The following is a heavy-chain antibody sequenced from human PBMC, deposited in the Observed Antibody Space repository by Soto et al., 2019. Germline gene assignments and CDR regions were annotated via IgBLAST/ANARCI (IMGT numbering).Heavy chain of an antibody. CDR2: ISYDGSNK. CDR3: AKSSGYSYGYYY. Sequence: GGSLRLSCAASGFTFSSYGMHWVRQAPGKGLEWVAVISYDGSNKYYADSVKGRFTISRDNSKNTLYLQMNSLRAEDTAVYYCAKSSGYSYGYYYWGQGTLVTVSS. V-gene: IGHV3-30*18. CDR1: GFTFSSYG. D-gene: IGHD5-18*01. J-gene: IGHJ4*02.